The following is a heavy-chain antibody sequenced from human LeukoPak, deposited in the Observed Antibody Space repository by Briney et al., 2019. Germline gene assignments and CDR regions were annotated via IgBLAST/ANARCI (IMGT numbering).Heavy chain of an antibody. J-gene: IGHJ5*02. CDR1: GFTFSSYS. Sequence: TGGSLRLSCAASGFTFSSYSMNWVRQAPGKGLEWVSSISSSSSYIYHADSVKGRFTISRDNAKNSLYLQMNSLRAEDTAVYYCARDLSGSYYGWFDPWGQGTLVTVSS. CDR2: ISSSSSYI. CDR3: ARDLSGSYYGWFDP. V-gene: IGHV3-21*01. D-gene: IGHD1-26*01.